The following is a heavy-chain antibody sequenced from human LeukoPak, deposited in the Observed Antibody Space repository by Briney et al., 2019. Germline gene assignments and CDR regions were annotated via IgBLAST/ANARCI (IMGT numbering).Heavy chain of an antibody. J-gene: IGHJ4*02. Sequence: SETLSLTCAVYGGSFSGYYWSWIRQPPGKGLEWIGEINHSGSTNYNPSLKSRVTISVDTSKNQFSLKLSSVTAADTAVYYCARIRASGSSWTYYFDYWGQGTLVTVPS. CDR1: GGSFSGYY. V-gene: IGHV4-34*01. CDR2: INHSGST. D-gene: IGHD6-13*01. CDR3: ARIRASGSSWTYYFDY.